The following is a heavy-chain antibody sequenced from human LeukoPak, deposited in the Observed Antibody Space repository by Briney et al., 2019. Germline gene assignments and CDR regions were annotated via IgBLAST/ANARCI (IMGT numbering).Heavy chain of an antibody. D-gene: IGHD5-12*01. CDR2: INPAGSET. CDR1: GVSFNADC. CDR3: ATFGLVAALDL. V-gene: IGHV3-7*01. Sequence: GGSLRLSCAASGVSFNADCMAWVRQAPGTGLEWVSNINPAGSETFHMDPLKGQFSISRDHAKNCVYLQMNSLRAEDTAVYYCATFGLVAALDLWGQGTLVTVSS. J-gene: IGHJ4*02.